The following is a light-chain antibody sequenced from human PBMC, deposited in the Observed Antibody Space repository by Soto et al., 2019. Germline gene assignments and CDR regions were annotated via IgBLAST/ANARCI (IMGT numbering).Light chain of an antibody. Sequence: AIRMTQSPSSFSASTGDRVTITCRASQGISSYLAWYQQKPGKAPKLLIYAASTLQSGVPSRFSGSGSGTDFTLTISCLQSEDFATDYCQQYYSYPWTFGQGTKVESK. CDR2: AAS. CDR1: QGISSY. CDR3: QQYYSYPWT. J-gene: IGKJ1*01. V-gene: IGKV1-8*01.